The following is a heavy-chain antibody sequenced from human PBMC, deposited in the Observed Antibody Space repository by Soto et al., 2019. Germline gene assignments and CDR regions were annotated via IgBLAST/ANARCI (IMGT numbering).Heavy chain of an antibody. CDR2: SDPEDGET. V-gene: IGHV1-24*01. Sequence: ASVKVSCKVSGYTLTELSMHWVRQAPGKGLEWMGGSDPEDGETIYAQKFQGRVTMTEDTSTDTAHMELSSLRSEDTAVYYCAQHYDILTGYYLWGQGTLVTVSS. D-gene: IGHD3-9*01. CDR3: AQHYDILTGYYL. CDR1: GYTLTELS. J-gene: IGHJ4*02.